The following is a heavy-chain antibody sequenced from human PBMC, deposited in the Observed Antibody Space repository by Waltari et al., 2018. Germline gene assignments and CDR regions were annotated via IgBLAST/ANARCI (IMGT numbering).Heavy chain of an antibody. J-gene: IGHJ5*02. V-gene: IGHV3-53*02. CDR2: IYSGGST. CDR3: ATGGRVLLSP. Sequence: EVQLVETGGGLIQPGGSLRLSCAASGFTVSSNYMSWVRQAPGKRLEGFPVIYSGGSTYYADSVKGVFTISRDNSKTARYLQMTSLRDEDTAVYYCATGGRVLLSPWGQGTLVTVSS. CDR1: GFTVSSNY. D-gene: IGHD1-26*01.